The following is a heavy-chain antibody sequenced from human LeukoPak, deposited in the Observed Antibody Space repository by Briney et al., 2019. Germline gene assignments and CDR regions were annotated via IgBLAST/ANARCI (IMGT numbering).Heavy chain of an antibody. Sequence: PGGSLRLSCAASGFTFSSAPMSWVRQAPGKGLGWVSVIGGSGGNTNYADSVRGRFTISRDNSKNTLYLQMNSLRAEDTAVYYCAQWHTVDYWGQGTLVTVSP. CDR2: IGGSGGNT. CDR3: AQWHTVDY. CDR1: GFTFSSAP. D-gene: IGHD2-8*01. J-gene: IGHJ4*02. V-gene: IGHV3-23*01.